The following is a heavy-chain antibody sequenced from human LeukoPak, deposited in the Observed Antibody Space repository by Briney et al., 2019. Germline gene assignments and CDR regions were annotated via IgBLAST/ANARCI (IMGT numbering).Heavy chain of an antibody. D-gene: IGHD3-22*01. CDR3: AKDVPYYYDSSGYPDY. CDR2: ISYDGSNK. J-gene: IGHJ4*02. Sequence: GGSLRLSCAASGFTFSSYGMHWVRQAPGKGLEWVAVISYDGSNKYYADSVKGRFTISRDNSKNTLYLQMNSLRAEDTAVYYCAKDVPYYYDSSGYPDYWGQGTLVTVSS. V-gene: IGHV3-30*18. CDR1: GFTFSSYG.